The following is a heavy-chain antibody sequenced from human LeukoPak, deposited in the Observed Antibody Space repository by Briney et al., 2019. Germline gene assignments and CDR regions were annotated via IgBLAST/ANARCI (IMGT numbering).Heavy chain of an antibody. CDR3: AREGLTGTTLPFDY. V-gene: IGHV1-2*02. CDR1: GYTFTGYY. D-gene: IGHD1-7*01. Sequence: ASVTVSCKASGYTFTGYYMHWVRQAPGQGLEWMGWINPNSGGTNYAQKFQGRVTMTRDTSISTAYMELSRLRSDDTAVYYCAREGLTGTTLPFDYWGQGTLVTVSS. CDR2: INPNSGGT. J-gene: IGHJ4*02.